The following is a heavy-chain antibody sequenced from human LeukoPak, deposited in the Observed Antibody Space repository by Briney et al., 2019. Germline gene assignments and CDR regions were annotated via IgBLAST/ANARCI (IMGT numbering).Heavy chain of an antibody. V-gene: IGHV3-30-3*01. CDR3: ARDHEGAFDY. CDR1: GFTISSYA. J-gene: IGHJ4*02. CDR2: ISYDGSNK. D-gene: IGHD3-16*01. Sequence: GGSLRLSCAASGFTISSYAMHWVRQAPGKGLEWVAVISYDGSNKYYADSVKGRFTISRDNSKNTLYLQMNSLRAEDTAVYYCARDHEGAFDYWGQGTLVTVSS.